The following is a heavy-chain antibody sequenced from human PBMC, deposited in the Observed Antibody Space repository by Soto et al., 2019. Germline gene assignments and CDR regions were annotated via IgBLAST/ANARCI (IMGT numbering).Heavy chain of an antibody. V-gene: IGHV4-61*08. J-gene: IGHJ4*02. Sequence: QVQLQESGPGLVKPSETLSLTCSVYGCSVSSGGYYWSWIRQHPGKGLEWIGCIYYSGSTDYNPSLKSRVTMSLDKSKNQCSLTLNSVTAADTAVYFCARAGSYRYFDYWGQGTLVTVSS. D-gene: IGHD3-10*01. CDR2: IYYSGST. CDR3: ARAGSYRYFDY. CDR1: GCSVSSGGYY.